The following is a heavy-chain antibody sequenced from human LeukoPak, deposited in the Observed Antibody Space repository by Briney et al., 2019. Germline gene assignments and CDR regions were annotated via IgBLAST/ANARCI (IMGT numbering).Heavy chain of an antibody. CDR3: ARRRGYSYGYGR. Sequence: PSETLSLTCTVYGGSFSGYYWSWIRQPPGKGLEGIGEINRSGSTNYNPSLKSRVTISVDTSKTQFSLKLSSVIAADTAVYYCARRRGYSYGYGRWGQGPLVTVSS. CDR2: INRSGST. J-gene: IGHJ4*02. V-gene: IGHV4-34*01. CDR1: GGSFSGYY. D-gene: IGHD5-18*01.